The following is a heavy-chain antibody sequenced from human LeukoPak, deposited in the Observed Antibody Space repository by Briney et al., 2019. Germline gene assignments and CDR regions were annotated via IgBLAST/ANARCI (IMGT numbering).Heavy chain of an antibody. Sequence: ASVKLSCTASGCTFSSYAISWVRQAPGQGLEWMGGIIPIFGTANYAQKFQGRVTITTDESTSTAYMELSSLRSEDTAVYYCARVPPGGGPSGYQYYFDYWGQGTLVTVSS. D-gene: IGHD3-22*01. CDR1: GCTFSSYA. J-gene: IGHJ4*02. V-gene: IGHV1-69*05. CDR2: IIPIFGTA. CDR3: ARVPPGGGPSGYQYYFDY.